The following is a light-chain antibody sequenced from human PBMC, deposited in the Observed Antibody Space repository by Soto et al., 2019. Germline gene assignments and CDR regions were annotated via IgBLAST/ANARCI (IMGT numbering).Light chain of an antibody. CDR2: GSS. CDR1: QSVSSSY. V-gene: IGKV3-20*01. Sequence: EIVLTQSPGTLSLSPGERATLSCRTSQSVSSSYLAWYQQKPGQAPRLLVYGSSSRATDIPDRFSGSGSGTDFTLTISRLEPEDFAVYFCLQYGGLPRTFGQGTKVDIK. CDR3: LQYGGLPRT. J-gene: IGKJ1*01.